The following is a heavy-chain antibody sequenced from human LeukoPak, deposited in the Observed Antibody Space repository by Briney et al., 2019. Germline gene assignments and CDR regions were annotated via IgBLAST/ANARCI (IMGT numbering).Heavy chain of an antibody. CDR2: ISYSGST. CDR1: GGSIRNHY. V-gene: IGHV4-59*11. J-gene: IGHJ3*02. CDR3: ARDPTTVTKGFDI. D-gene: IGHD4-17*01. Sequence: SETLSLTCTVSGGSIRNHYWTWIRQPPGKGLKWIGYISYSGSTNYNPSLRSRVTISIDTPNNQISLRLSPVNAADTAVYYCARDPTTVTKGFDIWGLGTMVTVSP.